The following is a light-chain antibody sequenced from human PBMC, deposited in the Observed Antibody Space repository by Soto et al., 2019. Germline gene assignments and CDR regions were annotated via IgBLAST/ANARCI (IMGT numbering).Light chain of an antibody. CDR2: DAS. CDR1: QSISSH. J-gene: IGKJ1*01. Sequence: EIVVTQSPATLSVSPGETVTLSCRASQSISSHFAWYQQNTGQGPMLLILDASSRATAIPARFSASGSGTEFTLTTSSLQSEDFAVYYCHQYHYLWTFGQGTKVEIK. V-gene: IGKV3-15*01. CDR3: HQYHYLWT.